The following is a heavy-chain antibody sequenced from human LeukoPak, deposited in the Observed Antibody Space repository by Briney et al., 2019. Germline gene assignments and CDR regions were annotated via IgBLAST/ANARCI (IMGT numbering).Heavy chain of an antibody. Sequence: PSETLSLTCTVSGGSISSHYWSWIRQPPGKGLEWIGYIYYSGSTNYNPSLKSRVTISVDTSKNQFSLKLSSVTAADTAVYYCARDANYYDSSGYLQDAFDIWGQGTMVTVSS. CDR2: IYYSGST. J-gene: IGHJ3*02. D-gene: IGHD3-22*01. V-gene: IGHV4-59*11. CDR1: GGSISSHY. CDR3: ARDANYYDSSGYLQDAFDI.